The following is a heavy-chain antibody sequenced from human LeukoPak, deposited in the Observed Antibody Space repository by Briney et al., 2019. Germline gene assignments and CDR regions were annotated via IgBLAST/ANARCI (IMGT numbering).Heavy chain of an antibody. CDR3: ARTDLAPTTVYWNDFDY. D-gene: IGHD1-1*01. CDR1: GFTFSTHT. V-gene: IGHV3-21*01. J-gene: IGHJ4*02. CDR2: ISSSSAYI. Sequence: PGGSLRLSCAGAGFTFSTHTINWVRQAPVKGLEWVSSISSSSAYIYYADSVKGRFTISRNNAKNSLYLQMNSLRAEDTAVYYCARTDLAPTTVYWNDFDYWGQGTLVTVSS.